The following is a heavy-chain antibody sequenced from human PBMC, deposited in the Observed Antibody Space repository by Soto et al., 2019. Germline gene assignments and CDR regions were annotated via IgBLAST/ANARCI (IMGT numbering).Heavy chain of an antibody. CDR2: IYYSGST. CDR3: ARVEGYCSGGSCYSDDAFDI. Sequence: QVQLQESGPGLVKPSQTLSLTCTVSGGSISSGDYYWSWIRQHPGKGLEWIGYIYYSGSTYYNPSLKSRVTLSVDTSKNQFSLKLSSVTAADTAVYYCARVEGYCSGGSCYSDDAFDIWGQGTMVTVSS. J-gene: IGHJ3*02. CDR1: GGSISSGDYY. V-gene: IGHV4-31*03. D-gene: IGHD2-15*01.